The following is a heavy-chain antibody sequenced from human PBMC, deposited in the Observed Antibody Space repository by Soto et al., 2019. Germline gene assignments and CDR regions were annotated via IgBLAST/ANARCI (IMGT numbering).Heavy chain of an antibody. CDR2: ISSSSSTTI. Sequence: EVQLVDSGGGLVQPGGSLRLSCAASGFTFSSYSMNWVRQAPGKGLEWVTYISSSSSTTIYYADSVKGRFTISRDDAKNSLYLQMNRLRDEDTAVYYCARDSHYYYYGMDVWGQGTTVTVSS. CDR1: GFTFSSYS. V-gene: IGHV3-48*02. CDR3: ARDSHYYYYGMDV. J-gene: IGHJ6*02.